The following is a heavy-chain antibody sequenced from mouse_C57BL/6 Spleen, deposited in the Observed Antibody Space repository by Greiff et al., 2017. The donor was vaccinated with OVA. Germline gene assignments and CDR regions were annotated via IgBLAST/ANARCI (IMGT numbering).Heavy chain of an antibody. CDR1: GYAFSSSW. CDR2: IYPGDGDT. J-gene: IGHJ1*03. Sequence: VMLVESGPELVKPGASVKISCKASGYAFSSSWMNWVKQRPGKGLEWIGRIYPGDGDTNYNGKFKGKATLTADKSSSTAYMQLSSLTSEDSAVYFCARGVYGNYGYFDVWGTGTTVTVSS. D-gene: IGHD2-1*01. CDR3: ARGVYGNYGYFDV. V-gene: IGHV1-82*01.